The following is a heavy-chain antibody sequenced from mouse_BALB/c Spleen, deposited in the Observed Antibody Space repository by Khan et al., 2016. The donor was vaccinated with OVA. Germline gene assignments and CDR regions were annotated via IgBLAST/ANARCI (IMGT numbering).Heavy chain of an antibody. D-gene: IGHD1-1*01. Sequence: VQLQESGAELAKPGASVKMSCTASGYTFTSYWMHWVQQRPGQGLEWIGYINPSTGYTEYKQRFKDQATLTADKSSSTAYMQLSSLTSEESAVYYCAKHGSSSAWLTYWGQGTLVTVSA. CDR1: GYTFTSYW. CDR3: AKHGSSSAWLTY. V-gene: IGHV1-7*01. J-gene: IGHJ3*01. CDR2: INPSTGYT.